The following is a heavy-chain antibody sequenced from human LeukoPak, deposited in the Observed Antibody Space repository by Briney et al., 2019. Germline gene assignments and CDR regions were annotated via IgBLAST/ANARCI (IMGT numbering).Heavy chain of an antibody. Sequence: PSETLSLTCAVYGGSFSGYYWSWIRQPPGKGLEWIGEINHSGSTNYNPSLKSRVTISVDTSKNQFSLKLSSVTAADTAVYYCARGPRFIAAAGGADYWGQGTLVTVSS. CDR2: INHSGST. J-gene: IGHJ4*02. V-gene: IGHV4-34*01. CDR3: ARGPRFIAAAGGADY. D-gene: IGHD6-13*01. CDR1: GGSFSGYY.